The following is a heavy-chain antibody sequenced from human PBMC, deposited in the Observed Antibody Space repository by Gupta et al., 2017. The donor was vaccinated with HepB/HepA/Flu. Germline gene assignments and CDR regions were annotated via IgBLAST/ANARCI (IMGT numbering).Heavy chain of an antibody. CDR3: ARSQYRLRYFDY. V-gene: IGHV4-39*01. Sequence: QLQLQESGPGLVKPSETLPSTCAGVGDSIGNRAYYWGWIRQPPGKGLEWMAKIYYGGSTYYNPSLKSRITISVDKSNGQFSLKLTSVNAADTAVYYWARSQYRLRYFDYWGQGALVTVSS. J-gene: IGHJ4*02. D-gene: IGHD2-21*02. CDR2: IYYGGST. CDR1: GDSIGNRAYY.